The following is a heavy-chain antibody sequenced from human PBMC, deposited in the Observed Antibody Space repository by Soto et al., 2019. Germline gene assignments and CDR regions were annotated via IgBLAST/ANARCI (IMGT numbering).Heavy chain of an antibody. CDR1: GFTFRNYG. CDR3: ARDPRNLGLDP. CDR2: IGIGSSTK. V-gene: IGHV3-48*04. D-gene: IGHD4-4*01. J-gene: IGHJ5*02. Sequence: GGSLRLSCAASGFTFRNYGMNWVRQAPGKGLVWVSYIGIGSSTKYYADSVKGRFTISRDNAKNTLYLQMNSLRAEDTAVYYCARDPRNLGLDPWGLGTLVTVSS.